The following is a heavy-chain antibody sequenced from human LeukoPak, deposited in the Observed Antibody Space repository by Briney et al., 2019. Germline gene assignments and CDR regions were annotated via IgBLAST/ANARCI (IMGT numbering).Heavy chain of an antibody. D-gene: IGHD3-10*01. V-gene: IGHV3-21*01. CDR2: ISSSSSYI. CDR3: AREGRGQAYYYGMDV. J-gene: IGHJ6*02. Sequence: GGSLRLSCAASGFTFSSYSMNWVRQAPGKGLEWVSSISSSSSYIYYADSVKGRFTISRDNAKNSLYLQMNSLRAEDTAVYYCAREGRGQAYYYGMDVWGQGPRSPSP. CDR1: GFTFSSYS.